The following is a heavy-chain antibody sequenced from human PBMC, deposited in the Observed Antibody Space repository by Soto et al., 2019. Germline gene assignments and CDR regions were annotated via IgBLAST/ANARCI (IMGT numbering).Heavy chain of an antibody. V-gene: IGHV3-23*01. J-gene: IGHJ4*02. D-gene: IGHD6-13*01. CDR2: ISGSGSNT. Sequence: EVQLLESGGGLVQPGGSLRLSCAASGFIFSSYAMSWVRQAPGKGLEWVSGISGSGSNTYYADSVKGRFTISRDNSENTLFLQMHSLRAEDTAVYYCANARYYSGSWYGLDYWGQGTLVTVSS. CDR1: GFIFSSYA. CDR3: ANARYYSGSWYGLDY.